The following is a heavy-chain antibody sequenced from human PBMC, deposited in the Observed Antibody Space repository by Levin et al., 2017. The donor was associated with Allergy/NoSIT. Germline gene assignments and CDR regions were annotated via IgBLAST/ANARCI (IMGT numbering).Heavy chain of an antibody. Sequence: PGGSLRLSCAASGFTFTSYTMTWVRQAPGRGLEWVSTLRYSGYTTHYADSVKGRFTISRDGSRDTLFLQMNSLRPEDTAVYYCAKGVSSGSPYRAFDMWGQGTMVTVSS. CDR2: LRYSGYTT. J-gene: IGHJ3*02. V-gene: IGHV3-23*01. CDR1: GFTFTSYT. CDR3: AKGVSSGSPYRAFDM. D-gene: IGHD1-26*01.